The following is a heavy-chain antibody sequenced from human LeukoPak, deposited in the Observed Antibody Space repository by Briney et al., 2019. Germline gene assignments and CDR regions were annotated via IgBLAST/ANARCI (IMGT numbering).Heavy chain of an antibody. Sequence: ASVKVSCKASGGTFSSYDISWVRQAPGQGLEWMGGIIPIFGTANYAQKFQGWVTMTRDTSISTAYMELSRLRSDDTAVYYCARAVKGGSYFRYYYYGMDVWGQGTTVTVSS. J-gene: IGHJ6*02. CDR1: GGTFSSYD. CDR2: IIPIFGTA. D-gene: IGHD1-26*01. CDR3: ARAVKGGSYFRYYYYGMDV. V-gene: IGHV1-69*05.